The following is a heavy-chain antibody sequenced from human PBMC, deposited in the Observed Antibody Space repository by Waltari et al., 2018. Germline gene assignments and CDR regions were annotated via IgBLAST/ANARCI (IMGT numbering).Heavy chain of an antibody. CDR3: ASGAPDTDYFDY. D-gene: IGHD3-16*01. V-gene: IGHV3-33*01. Sequence: QVQLVESGGGVVQPGRSLRLSCAASGFTFSSYGMHWVRQAPGKGLGGLEVIWYDGSNKYYTDCGRGRFTISRDNSKNTLYLQMNRLRAEDTAVYYCASGAPDTDYFDYWGQGTLVTVSS. CDR2: IWYDGSNK. J-gene: IGHJ4*02. CDR1: GFTFSSYG.